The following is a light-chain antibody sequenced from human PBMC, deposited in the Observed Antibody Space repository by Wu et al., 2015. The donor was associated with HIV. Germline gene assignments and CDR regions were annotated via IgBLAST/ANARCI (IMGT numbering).Light chain of an antibody. CDR3: QHRYNWPYT. J-gene: IGKJ2*01. V-gene: IGKV3D-20*02. CDR1: QIIPSSH. Sequence: IVLTQSPDTLSLSPGETAIFSCRASQIIPSSHLAWYQQKPGQAPSLLMYGASSKPPGISDRFSGSGSGTDFTLTISSLEPEDFALYYCQHRYNWPYTFGRGTKLEIK. CDR2: GAS.